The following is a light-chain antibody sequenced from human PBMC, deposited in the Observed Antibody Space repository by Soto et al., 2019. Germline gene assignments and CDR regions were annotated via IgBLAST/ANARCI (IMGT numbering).Light chain of an antibody. J-gene: IGKJ1*01. CDR2: GAS. CDR1: QSVRSD. Sequence: EIVMTQSPAILSVSPGERATLSCRASQSVRSDLAWYQQKPGQAPRLLIYGASTRATGIPARFSGSGSGTEFTLTISGPQSEDFAIYYCQQYDDWPWTFGQGTKVEIK. V-gene: IGKV3-15*01. CDR3: QQYDDWPWT.